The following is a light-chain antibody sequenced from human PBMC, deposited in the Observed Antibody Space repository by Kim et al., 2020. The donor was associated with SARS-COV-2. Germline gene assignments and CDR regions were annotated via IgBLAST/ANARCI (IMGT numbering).Light chain of an antibody. CDR2: DAS. J-gene: IGKJ2*01. Sequence: EIVMTQSPASLSVSPGKKATLTCRASQSVGNNLAWYQQKPGQTPRLLIYDASTRATGVPARFSGSGSGTEFTLTISSLQSEDVALYYCQQYNSWAPYTFGQGTKLEI. CDR3: QQYNSWAPYT. CDR1: QSVGNN. V-gene: IGKV3-15*01.